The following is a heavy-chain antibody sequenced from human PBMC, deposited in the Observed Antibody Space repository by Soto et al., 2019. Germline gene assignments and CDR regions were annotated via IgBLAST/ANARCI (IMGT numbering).Heavy chain of an antibody. CDR3: AARIAPELWYFDL. J-gene: IGHJ2*01. CDR2: IYYSGST. D-gene: IGHD1-7*01. V-gene: IGHV4-61*01. Sequence: QVQLQESGPGLVKPSETLSLTCTVSGGSVSSGSYYWSWIRQPPGKGLEWIGYIYYSGSTNYNPSLKSRVTISVDTSKNQFSLKLSSVTAADTAVYYCAARIAPELWYFDLWGRGTLVTVSS. CDR1: GGSVSSGSYY.